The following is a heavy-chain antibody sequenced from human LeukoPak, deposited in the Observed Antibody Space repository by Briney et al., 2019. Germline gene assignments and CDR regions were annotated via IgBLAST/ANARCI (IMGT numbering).Heavy chain of an antibody. D-gene: IGHD2-15*01. J-gene: IGHJ4*02. CDR2: ISYDGSNK. V-gene: IGHV3-30*18. CDR3: AKDHTKYCSGGSCYSRGFEY. CDR1: GFTFGSYG. Sequence: PGRSLRLSCAASGFTFGSYGMHWVRQAPGKGLEWVAVISYDGSNKYYADSVKGRFTISRDNSKNTLYLQMNSLRAEDTAVYYRAKDHTKYCSGGSCYSRGFEYWGQGTLVTVSS.